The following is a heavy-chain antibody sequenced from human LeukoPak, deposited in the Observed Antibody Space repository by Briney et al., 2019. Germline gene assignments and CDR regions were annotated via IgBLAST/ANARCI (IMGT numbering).Heavy chain of an antibody. J-gene: IGHJ4*02. D-gene: IGHD3-10*01. CDR1: GGSISSSSYY. V-gene: IGHV4-39*07. CDR2: IYYSGTT. CDR3: ARISRKLLWFGDDFDY. Sequence: SETLSLTCTVSGGSISSSSYYWGWIRQPPGKGLEWIGSIYYSGTTYYNPSLKSRVTISGDTSKNQFSLKLNSVTAADTAVYYCARISRKLLWFGDDFDYWGQGTLATVSS.